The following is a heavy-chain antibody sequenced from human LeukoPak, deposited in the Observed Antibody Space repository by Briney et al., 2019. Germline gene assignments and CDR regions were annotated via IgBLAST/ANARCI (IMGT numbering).Heavy chain of an antibody. V-gene: IGHV4-61*08. D-gene: IGHD2-2*01. CDR2: IYYSGST. Sequence: SETLSLTCTVSGGSISSAGYYWSWIRQPPGKGLEWIGYIYYSGSTNYNPSLKSRVTISVDTSKNQFSLKLSSVTAADTAVYYCARDVVVPAAPPHWYFDLWGRGTLVTVSS. CDR1: GGSISSAGYY. J-gene: IGHJ2*01. CDR3: ARDVVVPAAPPHWYFDL.